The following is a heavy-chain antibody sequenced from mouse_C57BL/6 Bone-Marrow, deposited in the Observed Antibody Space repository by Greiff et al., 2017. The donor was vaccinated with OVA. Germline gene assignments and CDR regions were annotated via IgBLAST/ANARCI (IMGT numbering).Heavy chain of an antibody. CDR1: GFTFSDYG. CDR3: ARPRLRRRRGGFAY. Sequence: EVKLVESGGGLVKPGGSLKLSCAASGFTFSDYGMHWVRQAPEKGLEWVAYISSGSSTIYYADTVKGRFTISRDNAKNTLFLQMTSLRSEDTAMDYCARPRLRRRRGGFAYWGQGTLVTVSA. D-gene: IGHD2-4*01. J-gene: IGHJ3*01. V-gene: IGHV5-17*01. CDR2: ISSGSSTI.